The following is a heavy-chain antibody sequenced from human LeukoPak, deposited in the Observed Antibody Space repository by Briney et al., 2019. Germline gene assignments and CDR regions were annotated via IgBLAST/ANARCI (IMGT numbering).Heavy chain of an antibody. J-gene: IGHJ4*02. CDR2: IKKVGSET. D-gene: IGHD4-11*01. Sequence: RRSLTPSCAAAGLISSSYWMSWVRQPPGNVLEWVAYIKKVGSETYYVDTVQGRFTITRDKSKTSAYLQLSSLRSEDTAVYYCARDTAETNQGVSYFDYWGQGTLVTVSS. CDR3: ARDTAETNQGVSYFDY. V-gene: IGHV3-7*01. CDR1: GLISSSYW.